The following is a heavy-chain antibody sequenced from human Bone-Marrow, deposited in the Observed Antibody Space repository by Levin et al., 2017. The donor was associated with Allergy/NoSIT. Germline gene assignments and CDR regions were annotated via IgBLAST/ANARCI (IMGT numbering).Heavy chain of an antibody. D-gene: IGHD1-14*01. V-gene: IGHV4-4*07. Sequence: SETLSLTCTVSGGSIRSYYWSWIRQPAGKGLEWIGRIFPSGTTSYNPSLKSRVTMSVDKSKNNFSLNLNSVTAADTAVYYCARIGIYRYFDSWGQATLVTVSS. J-gene: IGHJ4*02. CDR1: GGSIRSYY. CDR2: IFPSGTT. CDR3: ARIGIYRYFDS.